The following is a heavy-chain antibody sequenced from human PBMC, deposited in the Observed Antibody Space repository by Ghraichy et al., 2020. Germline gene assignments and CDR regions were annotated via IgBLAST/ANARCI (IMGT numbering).Heavy chain of an antibody. CDR3: ARRSIRSTVVVQPPTRGGFDP. J-gene: IGHJ5*02. D-gene: IGHD1-1*01. Sequence: SETLSLTCAVYGGSLTNYYWDWIRQTPGKGLEWIGEINHSGSTNYSPSLKSRVAISLDTSKNQFFLKLNSVTVADTAVYFCARRSIRSTVVVQPPTRGGFDPWGQGVLVTVSS. CDR2: INHSGST. V-gene: IGHV4-34*01. CDR1: GGSLTNYY.